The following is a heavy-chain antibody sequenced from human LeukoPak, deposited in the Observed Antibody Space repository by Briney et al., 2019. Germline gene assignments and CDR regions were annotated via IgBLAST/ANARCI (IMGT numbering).Heavy chain of an antibody. CDR1: GYTSTSYG. CDR2: ISAHNGNT. V-gene: IGHV1-18*04. CDR3: ARVRGYSYGYGDY. Sequence: ASVKVSCKASGYTSTSYGISWVRQAPGQGLEWMGWISAHNGNTNCAQKLQGRVTMTTGTSTSTAYMELRNLRSDDTAVYYCARVRGYSYGYGDYWGQGTLVTVSS. D-gene: IGHD5-18*01. J-gene: IGHJ4*02.